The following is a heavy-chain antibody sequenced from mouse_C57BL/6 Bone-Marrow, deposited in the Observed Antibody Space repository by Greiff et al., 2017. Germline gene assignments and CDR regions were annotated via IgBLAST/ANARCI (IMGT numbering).Heavy chain of an antibody. CDR1: GYSFTSYY. V-gene: IGHV1-66*01. CDR2: IYPGSGNT. D-gene: IGHD1-1*01. CDR3: ARDYYGSSPDWYFDV. Sequence: VQLQESGPELVKPGASVKISCKASGYSFTSYYIHWVKQRPGQGLEWIGWIYPGSGNTKYNEKFKGKATLTADTSSSTAYMQLSSLTSEDSAVYYCARDYYGSSPDWYFDVWGTGTTVTVSS. J-gene: IGHJ1*03.